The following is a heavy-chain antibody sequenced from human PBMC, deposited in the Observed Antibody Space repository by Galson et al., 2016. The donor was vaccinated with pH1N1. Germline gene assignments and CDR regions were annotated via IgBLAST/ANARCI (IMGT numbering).Heavy chain of an antibody. CDR3: ARNTSGRYAD. V-gene: IGHV1-69*10. D-gene: IGHD6-19*01. Sequence: SVKVSCKASGGTFSDYAITWARQAPGQGLEWMGGILIPVLGSTYYAQNFKGRVTITADRSTTTSYMEIHYLSSDDTAVYFCARNTSGRYADWGQGTLVTVSS. CDR2: ILIPVLGST. J-gene: IGHJ4*02. CDR1: GGTFSDYA.